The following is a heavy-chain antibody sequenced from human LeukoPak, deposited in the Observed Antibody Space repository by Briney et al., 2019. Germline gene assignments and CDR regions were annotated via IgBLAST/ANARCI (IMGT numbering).Heavy chain of an antibody. D-gene: IGHD2-2*02. CDR3: ARERCSSTSCYTAGGYYFDY. CDR2: IIPIFGTA. J-gene: IGHJ4*02. Sequence: ASVKVSCKASGGTFSSYAISWVRQAPGQGLEWMGGIIPIFGTANYAQKFQGRVTITTDESTSTAYMELSSLRSEDTAVYYCARERCSSTSCYTAGGYYFDYWGQGTLVTVSS. V-gene: IGHV1-69*05. CDR1: GGTFSSYA.